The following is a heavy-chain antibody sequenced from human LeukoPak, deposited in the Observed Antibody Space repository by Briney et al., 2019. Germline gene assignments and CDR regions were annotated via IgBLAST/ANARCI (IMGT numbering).Heavy chain of an antibody. CDR1: GGSISSSSYY. CDR3: ARGSSSWGDAFDI. CDR2: IYYSGST. V-gene: IGHV4-39*07. J-gene: IGHJ3*02. Sequence: KTSETLSLTCTVSGGSISSSSYYWGWIRQPPGKGLEWIGSIYYSGSTYYNPSLKSRVTISVDTSKNQFSLKLSSVTAADTAVYYCARGSSSWGDAFDIWGQGTMVTVSS. D-gene: IGHD6-13*01.